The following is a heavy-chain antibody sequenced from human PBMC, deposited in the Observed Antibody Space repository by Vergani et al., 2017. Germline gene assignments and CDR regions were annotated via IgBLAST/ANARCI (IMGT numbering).Heavy chain of an antibody. CDR1: GFTFSSYA. D-gene: IGHD1-1*01. CDR3: ARTTGAPYTNYYCYYMDV. J-gene: IGHJ6*03. V-gene: IGHV3-30-3*01. Sequence: QVQLVESGGGVVQPGRSLRLSCAASGFTFSSYAMHWVRQAPGKGLEWVAVISYDGSNKYYADSVKGRFTISRDNSKNTLYLQMNSLRAEDTAVYYCARTTGAPYTNYYCYYMDVWGKGTTVTVSS. CDR2: ISYDGSNK.